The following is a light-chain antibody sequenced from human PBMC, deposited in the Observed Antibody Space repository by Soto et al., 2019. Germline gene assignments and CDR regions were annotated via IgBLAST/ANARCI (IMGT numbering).Light chain of an antibody. V-gene: IGLV2-23*03. Sequence: QSALTHPASVSGSPGQSITISCTGTSSDVGSYNLVSWYHQHPGKAPKLMLHEGSKRPSGVSNRFSGSTSAYPASLTTSGLQPEDEGDYDCYSYVGGSTIALYVFGSGTKVTDL. J-gene: IGLJ1*01. CDR3: YSYVGGSTIALYV. CDR1: SSDVGSYNL. CDR2: EGS.